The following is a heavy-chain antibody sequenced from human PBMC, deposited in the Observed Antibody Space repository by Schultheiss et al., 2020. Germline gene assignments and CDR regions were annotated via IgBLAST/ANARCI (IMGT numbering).Heavy chain of an antibody. CDR1: GFTFSSYS. CDR3: AREDYYDSRGWGFDI. J-gene: IGHJ3*02. V-gene: IGHV3-48*02. CDR2: ISSSSSTI. D-gene: IGHD3-22*01. Sequence: GGSLRLSCAASGFTFSSYSMNWVRQAPGKGLEWVSYISSSSSTIYYADSVKGRFTISRDNAKNSLYLQMNSLRDEDTAVYYCAREDYYDSRGWGFDIWGQETMVTVSS.